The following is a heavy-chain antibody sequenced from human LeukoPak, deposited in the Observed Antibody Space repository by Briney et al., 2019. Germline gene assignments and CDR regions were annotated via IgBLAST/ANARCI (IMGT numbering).Heavy chain of an antibody. CDR3: AQYYYDCSGCPEWGY. J-gene: IGHJ4*02. CDR2: IIPIFGTA. V-gene: IGHV1-69*13. CDR1: GGTFSSYA. Sequence: SVKVSCKASGGTFSSYAISWVRQAPGQGLEWMGGIIPIFGTANYAQKFQGRVTITADESTSTAYMELSSLRSEDTAVYYCAQYYYDCSGCPEWGYWGQGTLVTVSS. D-gene: IGHD3-22*01.